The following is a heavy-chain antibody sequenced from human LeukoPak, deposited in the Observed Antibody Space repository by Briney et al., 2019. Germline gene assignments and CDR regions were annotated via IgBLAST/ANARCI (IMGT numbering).Heavy chain of an antibody. CDR1: GGSISSYY. CDR3: ARQGYYDSSGHSFDY. D-gene: IGHD3-22*01. V-gene: IGHV4-59*08. CDR2: IYYSGST. Sequence: SETLSLTCTVSGGSISSYYWSWIRQPPGKGLEWIGYIYYSGSTNYNPSLKSRVTISVDTSKNQFSLKLSSVTAADTAVYYCARQGYYDSSGHSFDYWGQGTLVTVSS. J-gene: IGHJ4*02.